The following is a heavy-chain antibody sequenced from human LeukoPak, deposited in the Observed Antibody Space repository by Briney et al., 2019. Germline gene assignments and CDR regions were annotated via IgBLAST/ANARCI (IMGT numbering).Heavy chain of an antibody. CDR1: GFSFISYE. D-gene: IGHD3-10*01. CDR3: AGELRFGEFDAFDT. V-gene: IGHV3-48*03. J-gene: IGHJ3*02. CDR2: IGTSGSTI. Sequence: QPGGSLRLSCGASGFSFISYEMNWVRQAPGKGLEWVSYIGTSGSTIAYADSVKGRFTISRDNAKNSLYLQMTSLRAEDTAIYYCAGELRFGEFDAFDTWGQGTMVTVSS.